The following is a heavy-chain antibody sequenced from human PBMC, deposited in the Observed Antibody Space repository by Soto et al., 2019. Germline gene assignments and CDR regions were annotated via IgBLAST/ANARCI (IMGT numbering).Heavy chain of an antibody. J-gene: IGHJ4*02. CDR1: GYSFTSYW. V-gene: IGHV5-51*01. D-gene: IGHD6-13*01. CDR3: ASSTGAAAGRYYFDY. Sequence: GESLKISCKGSGYSFTSYWIGWVRQMPGKGLEWMGIIYPGDSDTRYSPSFQGQVTISADKSISTAYLQWSSLKASDTAMYYCASSTGAAAGRYYFDYWGQGTLVTVSS. CDR2: IYPGDSDT.